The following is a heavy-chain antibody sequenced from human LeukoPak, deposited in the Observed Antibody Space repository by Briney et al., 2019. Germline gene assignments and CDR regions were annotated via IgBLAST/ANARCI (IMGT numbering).Heavy chain of an antibody. D-gene: IGHD5-24*01. CDR1: GGSISSGGYS. CDR3: ATGDGYNSFDY. Sequence: SETLSLTCAVSGGSISSGGYSWSWIRQPPGKGLGWIGYIYHSGSTYYNPSLKSRVTMSVDTSKNQVSLKLSSVTAADTAVYYCATGDGYNSFDYWGQGTLVTVSS. CDR2: IYHSGST. V-gene: IGHV4-30-2*01. J-gene: IGHJ4*02.